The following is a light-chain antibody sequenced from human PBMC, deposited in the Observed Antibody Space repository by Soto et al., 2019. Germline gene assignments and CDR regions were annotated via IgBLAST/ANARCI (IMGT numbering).Light chain of an antibody. CDR3: SSYAGRNIVL. Sequence: QSVLTQPPSASGSPGQSVTIACTGTSSDVGGYKYVSWYQQHPGKAPKLMIYEVNKRPSGVPDRFSGSKSGHTASLTVSGLQADDEADYFCSSYAGRNIVLSGGGTQLTVL. J-gene: IGLJ2*01. CDR2: EVN. CDR1: SSDVGGYKY. V-gene: IGLV2-8*01.